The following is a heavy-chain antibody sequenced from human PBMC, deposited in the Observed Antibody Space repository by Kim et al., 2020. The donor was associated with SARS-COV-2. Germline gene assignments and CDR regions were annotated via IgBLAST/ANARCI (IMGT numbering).Heavy chain of an antibody. V-gene: IGHV4-59*01. Sequence: YNPSLKSRVTISVDTSKNQFSLKLSSVTAADTAVYYCARALWFGESYFDYWGQGTLVTVSS. J-gene: IGHJ4*02. CDR3: ARALWFGESYFDY. D-gene: IGHD3-10*01.